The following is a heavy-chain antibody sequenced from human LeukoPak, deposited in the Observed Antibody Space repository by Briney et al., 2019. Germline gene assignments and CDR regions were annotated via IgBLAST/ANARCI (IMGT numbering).Heavy chain of an antibody. CDR2: INPSGDST. Sequence: ASVKVSCKASGGTFSNLAISWVRQAPGQGLEWMGIINPSGDSTSYAQKFQGRVTMTRDTSTTTVYMNLRSLRSEDTAVYYCARGRYYTDTSGFSPLDPWGQGTLVTVSS. D-gene: IGHD3-22*01. CDR3: ARGRYYTDTSGFSPLDP. V-gene: IGHV1-46*01. J-gene: IGHJ5*02. CDR1: GGTFSNLA.